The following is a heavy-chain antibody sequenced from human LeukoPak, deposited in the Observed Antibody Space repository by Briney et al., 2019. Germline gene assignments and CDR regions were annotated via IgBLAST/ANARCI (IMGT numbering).Heavy chain of an antibody. CDR2: IYYSGST. CDR3: ARRGYSYGYPGMDV. V-gene: IGHV4-59*08. CDR1: GGSISIYY. Sequence: SETLSLTCTVSGGSISIYYWSWIRQPPGKGLEWIGYIYYSGSTNYNPSLKSRVTISVDTSKNQFSLKLSSVTAADTAVYYCARRGYSYGYPGMDVWGQGTTVTVSS. D-gene: IGHD5-18*01. J-gene: IGHJ6*02.